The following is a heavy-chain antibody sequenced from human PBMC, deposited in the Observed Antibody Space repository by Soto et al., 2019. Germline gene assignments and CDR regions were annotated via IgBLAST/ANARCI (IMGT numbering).Heavy chain of an antibody. Sequence: GGSLRLSCAASGFTFSSYGMHWVRQAPGKGLEWVAVIWYDGSNKYYADSVKGRFTISRDNSKNTLYLQMNSLRAEDTAVYYCARAHRPVAGCFDYWGQGTLVTVSS. CDR2: IWYDGSNK. V-gene: IGHV3-33*01. CDR3: ARAHRPVAGCFDY. CDR1: GFTFSSYG. J-gene: IGHJ4*02. D-gene: IGHD6-19*01.